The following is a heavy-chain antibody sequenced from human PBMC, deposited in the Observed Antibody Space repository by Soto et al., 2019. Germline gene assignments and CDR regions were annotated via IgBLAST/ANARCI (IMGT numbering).Heavy chain of an antibody. J-gene: IGHJ4*02. CDR1: GYSFTSYW. Sequence: GESLKISCKGSGYSFTSYWISWVRQMPGKGVEWRGRLDPSDSYTNYSPSFQGHVTISADKSISTAYLQWSSLKAWDTAMYYCAKTGTTGFLDYWGQGTLVTVSS. D-gene: IGHD1-1*01. CDR3: AKTGTTGFLDY. CDR2: LDPSDSYT. V-gene: IGHV5-10-1*01.